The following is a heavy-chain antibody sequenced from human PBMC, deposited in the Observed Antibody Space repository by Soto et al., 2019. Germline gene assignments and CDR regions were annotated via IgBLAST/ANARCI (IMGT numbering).Heavy chain of an antibody. J-gene: IGHJ4*02. CDR2: VWEYVSNE. V-gene: IGHV3-33*01. CDR3: VTSSVYY. Sequence: GALRLFCVASGFSVSDYGMNWVRQAPHKGLELVATVWEYVSNEYYADVVRGRFSISRDNSRNILFLQMYSLTVDDTATYYCVTSSVYYWGKGNRVHVSP. CDR1: GFSVSDYG. D-gene: IGHD3-22*01.